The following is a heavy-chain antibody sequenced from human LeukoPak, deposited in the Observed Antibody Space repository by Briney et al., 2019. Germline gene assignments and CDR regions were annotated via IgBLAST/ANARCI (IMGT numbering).Heavy chain of an antibody. V-gene: IGHV3-30*04. Sequence: GGSLRLSCAASGFTFSSYAMHWVRQAPGKGLEWVAVISYDGSNKYYADSVKGRFTISRDNSKNTLYLQMNSLRAEDTAVYYCARGRRPMDVWGQGTTVTVSS. CDR3: ARGRRPMDV. D-gene: IGHD6-25*01. CDR1: GFTFSSYA. CDR2: ISYDGSNK. J-gene: IGHJ6*02.